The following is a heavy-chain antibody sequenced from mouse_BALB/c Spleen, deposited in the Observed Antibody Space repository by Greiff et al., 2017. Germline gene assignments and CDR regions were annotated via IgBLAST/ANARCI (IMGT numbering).Heavy chain of an antibody. V-gene: IGHV2-2*02. CDR2: IWSGGST. CDR3: ASYRFFAY. D-gene: IGHD2-14*01. CDR1: GFSLTSYG. J-gene: IGHJ3*01. Sequence: QVQLQQSGPGLVQPSQSLSITCTVSGFSLTSYGVHWVRQSPGKGLEWLGVIWSGGSTDYNAAVISRLSISKDNSKTQVFFKMNSLQANDTAIYYCASYRFFAYWGQGTLVTVSA.